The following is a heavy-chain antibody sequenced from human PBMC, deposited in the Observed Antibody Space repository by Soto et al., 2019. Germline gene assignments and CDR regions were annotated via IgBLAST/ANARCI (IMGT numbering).Heavy chain of an antibody. CDR1: GGTFSSYA. D-gene: IGHD6-19*01. V-gene: IGHV1-69*13. Sequence: SVKVSCKASGGTFSSYAISWVRQAPGQGLEWMGGIIPIFGTANYAQKFQGRVTITADESTSTAYMELSSLRSEDTAVYYCARSTNGYSSGWTAYYFDYWGQGTLVTVSS. CDR2: IIPIFGTA. CDR3: ARSTNGYSSGWTAYYFDY. J-gene: IGHJ4*02.